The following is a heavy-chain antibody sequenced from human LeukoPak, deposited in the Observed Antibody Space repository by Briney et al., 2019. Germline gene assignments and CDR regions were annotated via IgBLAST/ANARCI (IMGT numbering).Heavy chain of an antibody. Sequence: SQTLSLTCDVSGGSTSSGGYYWSWIRQPPGKGLEWIGYIYHTGSTYYNPSLKSRVTISVDRSKNQFSLKLSSVTAADTAVYYCARDKSLDYWGQGTLVTVSS. CDR3: ARDKSLDY. CDR1: GGSTSSGGYY. J-gene: IGHJ4*02. CDR2: IYHTGST. V-gene: IGHV4-30-2*01.